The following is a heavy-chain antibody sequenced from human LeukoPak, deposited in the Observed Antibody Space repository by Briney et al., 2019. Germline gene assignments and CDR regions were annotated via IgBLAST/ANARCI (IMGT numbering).Heavy chain of an antibody. D-gene: IGHD3-3*01. V-gene: IGHV3-49*03. CDR2: FRSKAYGGTT. Sequence: GGSLRLSCTASGFTFGDYAMSWFRQAPGKGLEGVGFFRSKAYGGTTEYAASVKGRFTISRDDSKRIAYLQMDSLKTEDTAVYYCTRAVLRFLEWLSPYGMDVWGQGTTVTVSS. CDR1: GFTFGDYA. J-gene: IGHJ6*02. CDR3: TRAVLRFLEWLSPYGMDV.